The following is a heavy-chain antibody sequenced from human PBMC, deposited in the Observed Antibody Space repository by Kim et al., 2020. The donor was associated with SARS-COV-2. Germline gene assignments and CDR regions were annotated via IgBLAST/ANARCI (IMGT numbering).Heavy chain of an antibody. J-gene: IGHJ6*02. D-gene: IGHD2-8*01. V-gene: IGHV4-59*01. CDR3: ARFGMLEDGMDV. Sequence: TDSPSLKRRVTRSVDPSKNQFSLKLSSVTAADTAVYYCARFGMLEDGMDVWGRGTTVTVSS.